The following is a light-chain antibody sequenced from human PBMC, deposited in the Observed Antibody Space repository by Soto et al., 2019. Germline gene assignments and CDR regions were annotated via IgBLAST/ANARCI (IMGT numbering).Light chain of an antibody. V-gene: IGKV3-15*01. CDR2: GAS. CDR3: QQYHNWPIT. J-gene: IGKJ5*01. CDR1: QSVSNDF. Sequence: EIVLTQSPGILSLSPGEGATLSCRASQSVSNDFLAWYQQKPGQAPRLLIYGASTRATGIPARFSGSGSGTEFTLTISSLQSEDFAVYYCQQYHNWPITFGQGTRLEIK.